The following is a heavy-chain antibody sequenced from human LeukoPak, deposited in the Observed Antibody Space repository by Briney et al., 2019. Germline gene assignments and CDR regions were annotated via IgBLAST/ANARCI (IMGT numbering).Heavy chain of an antibody. CDR3: AREDSSWSAGDAFDI. CDR1: GFTFSSYW. Sequence: GGSLRLACAASGFTFSSYWMSWVRQAPGKGLEWVANIKQDGSEKYYVDSVKGRFTISRDNAENSLYLQMNSLRAEDTAVYYCAREDSSWSAGDAFDIWGQGTMVTVSS. V-gene: IGHV3-7*01. J-gene: IGHJ3*02. D-gene: IGHD6-13*01. CDR2: IKQDGSEK.